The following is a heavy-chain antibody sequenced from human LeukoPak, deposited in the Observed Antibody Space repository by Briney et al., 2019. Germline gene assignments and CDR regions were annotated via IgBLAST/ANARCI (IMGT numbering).Heavy chain of an antibody. D-gene: IGHD5-24*01. J-gene: IGHJ4*02. Sequence: SETLSLTCAVYGGSFSGYYWSWIRQPPGKGLEWIGEINHSGSTNYNPSLKSRVTISVDTSKNQFSLKLSSVTAADTAVYYCATGGSRDGYNYTDYWGQGTLVTVSS. V-gene: IGHV4-34*01. CDR3: ATGGSRDGYNYTDY. CDR2: INHSGST. CDR1: GGSFSGYY.